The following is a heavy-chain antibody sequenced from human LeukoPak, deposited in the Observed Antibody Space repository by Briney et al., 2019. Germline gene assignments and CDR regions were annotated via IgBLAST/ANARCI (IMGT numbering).Heavy chain of an antibody. CDR1: GFSFSSYG. J-gene: IGHJ4*02. CDR3: AVSPRTPVST. V-gene: IGHV3-48*04. D-gene: IGHD5/OR15-5a*01. Sequence: GGSLRLSCEASGFSFSSYGMHWVRQAPGKGLEWISCISNTGNELYRDSVKGRFTISRDNLKNSVYLQMHSLRGEDTAVYHCAVSPRTPVSTWGQGTLVTVSS. CDR2: ISNTGNE.